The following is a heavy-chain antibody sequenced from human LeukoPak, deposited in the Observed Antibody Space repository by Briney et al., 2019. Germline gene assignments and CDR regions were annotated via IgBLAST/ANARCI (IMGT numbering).Heavy chain of an antibody. Sequence: GGSLRLSCAASGFTFSSYSMTWVRQAPGKGLEWVSSISGSSNYIHYADSVRGRFIISRDNAKNSLYLQMNNLRAEDTAVYYCARDRDCSSATCHENFDFWGQGTLVTVSS. D-gene: IGHD2-2*01. CDR3: ARDRDCSSATCHENFDF. CDR2: ISGSSNYI. V-gene: IGHV3-21*01. J-gene: IGHJ4*02. CDR1: GFTFSSYS.